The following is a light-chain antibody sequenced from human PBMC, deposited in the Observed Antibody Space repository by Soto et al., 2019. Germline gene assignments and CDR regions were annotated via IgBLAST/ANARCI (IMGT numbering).Light chain of an antibody. CDR2: GAS. CDR1: QSISDT. J-gene: IGKJ5*01. CDR3: QQSTKWPPSNT. Sequence: EIVMAQSPATLSVSPGGRATLSCRARQSISDTLAWYQQKPGQAPRLLIYGASTRATAIPARFSGSGSGTDFTLTVSSLEPEDFAVYYCQQSTKWPPSNTFGQGTRLEIK. V-gene: IGKV3-15*01.